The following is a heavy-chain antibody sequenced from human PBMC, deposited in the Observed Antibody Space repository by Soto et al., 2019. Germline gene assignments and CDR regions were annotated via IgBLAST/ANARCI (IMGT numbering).Heavy chain of an antibody. CDR2: IVVGSGNT. CDR1: GFTFTSSA. V-gene: IGHV1-58*01. D-gene: IGHD4-17*01. CDR3: AADWRGYGGDYYYGMDV. Sequence: GASVKVSCKASGFTFTSSAVQWVRQARGQRLEWIGWIVVGSGNTNYAQKFQERVTITRDMSTSTAYMELSSLRSEDTAVYYCAADWRGYGGDYYYGMDVWGQGTTVTVSS. J-gene: IGHJ6*02.